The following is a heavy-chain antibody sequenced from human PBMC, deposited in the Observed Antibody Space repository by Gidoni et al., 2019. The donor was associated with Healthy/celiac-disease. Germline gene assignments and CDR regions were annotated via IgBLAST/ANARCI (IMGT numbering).Heavy chain of an antibody. V-gene: IGHV4-34*01. Sequence: QVQLQQWGAGLLQPSETLSLTCAVHGGSFSGYYWTWLRQPPGKGLEWIGEINHSGSTNYNPSLKSRVTISVDTSKSQFSLKLSSVTAADTAVYYCARGGGARVYSSSYPKYYYGMDVWGQGTTVTVSS. CDR1: GGSFSGYY. CDR3: ARGGGARVYSSSYPKYYYGMDV. CDR2: INHSGST. J-gene: IGHJ6*02. D-gene: IGHD6-6*01.